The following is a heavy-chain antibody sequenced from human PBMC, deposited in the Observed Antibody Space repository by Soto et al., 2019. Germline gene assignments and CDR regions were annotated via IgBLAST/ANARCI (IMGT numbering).Heavy chain of an antibody. Sequence: ASVKVSCKASGYTFTSYDINWVRQATGQGLERMGWMNPNSGNTGYAQKFQGRVTMTRNTSISTAYMELSSLRSEDTAVYYCARVQLRPHGFDPWGQGTLVTVSS. D-gene: IGHD6-6*01. J-gene: IGHJ5*02. CDR3: ARVQLRPHGFDP. CDR2: MNPNSGNT. V-gene: IGHV1-8*01. CDR1: GYTFTSYD.